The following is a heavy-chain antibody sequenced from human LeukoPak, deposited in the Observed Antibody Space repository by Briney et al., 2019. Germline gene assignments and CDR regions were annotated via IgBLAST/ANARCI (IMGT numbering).Heavy chain of an antibody. CDR1: GDSISGHY. CDR2: IFYSGST. J-gene: IGHJ4*02. D-gene: IGHD3-10*01. CDR3: ARAKMIRGIIPFDY. Sequence: SETLSLTCTVSGDSISGHYWSWLRQPPGKGLEWIGYIFYSGSTNYSPSLKSRVTMSVDMARNQLSLRLSSVTAADTAVYYCARAKMIRGIIPFDYWGQGTRVTVSS. V-gene: IGHV4-59*11.